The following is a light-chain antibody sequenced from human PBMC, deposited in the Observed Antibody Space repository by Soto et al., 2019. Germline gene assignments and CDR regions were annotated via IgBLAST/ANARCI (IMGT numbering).Light chain of an antibody. CDR2: GAS. Sequence: EIVLTQSPGTLSLSPGERATLSCRARQSVTRSYLAWYQQKPGQAPRLLIYGASSRATGISDRFSGSGSGTDFTLTISRLEPEDFAVYYCQQYGDSPLTFGGGTKVEIK. V-gene: IGKV3-20*01. CDR1: QSVTRSY. CDR3: QQYGDSPLT. J-gene: IGKJ4*01.